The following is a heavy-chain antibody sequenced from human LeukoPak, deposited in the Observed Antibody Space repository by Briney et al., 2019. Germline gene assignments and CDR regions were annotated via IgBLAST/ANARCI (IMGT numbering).Heavy chain of an antibody. CDR1: GFTFSSYA. CDR2: ISGSGGST. J-gene: IGHJ4*02. D-gene: IGHD3-22*01. V-gene: IGHV3-23*01. Sequence: GGTLRLSCAASGFTFSSYAMSWVRQPPGKGLEWVSAISGSGGSTYYADSVKCRFTISRDNSKNTLYLQMNSLRAEDTAVYYCAKVNADYYDSSGYPGSWGQGTLVTVSS. CDR3: AKVNADYYDSSGYPGS.